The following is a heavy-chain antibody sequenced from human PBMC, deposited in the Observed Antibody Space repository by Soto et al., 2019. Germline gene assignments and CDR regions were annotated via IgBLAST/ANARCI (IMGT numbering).Heavy chain of an antibody. Sequence: ASVKVSCKASGGTFSSYAISWVRQAPGQGLEWMGGIIPIFGTANYAQKFQGRVTITADESTSTAYMELSSLRSEDTAVYYCARDPHSRELWQGDYWGQGTLVTVSS. CDR1: GGTFSSYA. V-gene: IGHV1-69*13. CDR3: ARDPHSRELWQGDY. D-gene: IGHD1-26*01. CDR2: IIPIFGTA. J-gene: IGHJ4*02.